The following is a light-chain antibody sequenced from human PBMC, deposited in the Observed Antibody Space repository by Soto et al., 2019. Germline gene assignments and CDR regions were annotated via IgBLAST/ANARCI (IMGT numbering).Light chain of an antibody. CDR2: DVN. CDR3: SSYATSSTLVL. J-gene: IGLJ3*02. V-gene: IGLV2-14*01. CDR1: SSDVGGSNH. Sequence: QSALTQPASVSGSPGQSITISCTGTSSDVGGSNHVSWYQQHPGKAPKLMIFDVNSRPSGVSNRFSGSKSGNTASLSISGLQAEDEAEYYCSSYATSSTLVLFGGGTKVTVL.